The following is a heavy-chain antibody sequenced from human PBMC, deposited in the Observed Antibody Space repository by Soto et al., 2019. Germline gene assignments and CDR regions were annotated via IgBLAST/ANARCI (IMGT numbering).Heavy chain of an antibody. D-gene: IGHD2-15*01. J-gene: IGHJ5*02. CDR1: GYTFTSYA. CDR3: ARFLPYCSGGSCYSSAGWFDP. CDR2: INAGNGNT. Sequence: ASVKVSCKASGYTFTSYAMHWVRQAPGQRLEWMGWINAGNGNTKYPQKFQGRVTITRDTSASTAYMELSSLRSEDTAVYYCARFLPYCSGGSCYSSAGWFDPWGQGTLVTVSS. V-gene: IGHV1-3*01.